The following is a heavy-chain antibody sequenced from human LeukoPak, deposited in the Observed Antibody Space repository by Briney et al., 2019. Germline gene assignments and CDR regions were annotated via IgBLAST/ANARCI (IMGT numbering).Heavy chain of an antibody. J-gene: IGHJ4*02. Sequence: GGSLRLSCAASGLTFSDYAMSWFRQAPGKGLEWVSGITSGFTPHYADSVKGRFTISRDNSKNTFHLQLTSLRAEDTAVYYCAKDYSDSRVADVFFEYWGQGTLVTVSS. V-gene: IGHV3-23*01. CDR3: AKDYSDSRVADVFFEY. D-gene: IGHD2-15*01. CDR2: ITSGFTP. CDR1: GLTFSDYA.